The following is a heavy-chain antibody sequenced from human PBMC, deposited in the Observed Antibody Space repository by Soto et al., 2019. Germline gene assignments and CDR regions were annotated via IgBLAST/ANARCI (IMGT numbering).Heavy chain of an antibody. V-gene: IGHV3-23*01. CDR3: AKALDTYYDILTGSGFDY. CDR1: GFTFSSYA. J-gene: IGHJ4*02. D-gene: IGHD3-9*01. CDR2: ISGSGGST. Sequence: EVQLLESGGGLVQPGGSLRLSCAASGFTFSSYAMSWVRQAPGKGLEWVSAISGSGGSTYYADSVKGRFTISRDNSKNTLYLQMNSLRAEDTAVYYCAKALDTYYDILTGSGFDYWGQGTLVTVSS.